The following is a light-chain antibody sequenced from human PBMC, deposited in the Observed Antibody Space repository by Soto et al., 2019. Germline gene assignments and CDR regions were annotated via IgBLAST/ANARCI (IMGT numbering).Light chain of an antibody. Sequence: DIVMIQSPLSLPVTPGEPASISCRSSQSLLHSNGYTYLDWYLQKPGQSPQLLIYSGSNRASGVPDRFSGSASGTDFTLKISRVEAEDVGVYYCMQALQSRTFGGGTKVEIK. CDR3: MQALQSRT. CDR2: SGS. J-gene: IGKJ4*01. CDR1: QSLLHSNGYTY. V-gene: IGKV2-28*01.